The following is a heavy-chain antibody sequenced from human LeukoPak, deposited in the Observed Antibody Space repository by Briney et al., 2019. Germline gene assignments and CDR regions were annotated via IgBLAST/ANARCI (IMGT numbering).Heavy chain of an antibody. Sequence: ASVKVSCKASGGTFSSYAISWVRQAPGQGLEWMGGIVPIFGTANYAQKFQGRVTTTADKSTSTAYMELSSLRSEDTAVYYCARVSTGTLDYWGQGTLVTVSS. CDR2: IVPIFGTA. D-gene: IGHD3-9*01. V-gene: IGHV1-69*06. CDR1: GGTFSSYA. J-gene: IGHJ4*02. CDR3: ARVSTGTLDY.